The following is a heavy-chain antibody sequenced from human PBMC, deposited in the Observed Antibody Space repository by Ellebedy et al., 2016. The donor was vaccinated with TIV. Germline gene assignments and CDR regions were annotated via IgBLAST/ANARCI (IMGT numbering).Heavy chain of an antibody. Sequence: GGSLRLSXAASGFTFDDYAIHWVRQAPGKGLEWVSGISWNSGNIGYADSVKGRFTISRDNSKNTLYLQMSSLRAEDTAVYYCVTRQQTVTTNWGAFDIWGQGTIVTVSS. CDR2: ISWNSGNI. J-gene: IGHJ3*02. D-gene: IGHD4-17*01. V-gene: IGHV3-9*01. CDR3: VTRQQTVTTNWGAFDI. CDR1: GFTFDDYA.